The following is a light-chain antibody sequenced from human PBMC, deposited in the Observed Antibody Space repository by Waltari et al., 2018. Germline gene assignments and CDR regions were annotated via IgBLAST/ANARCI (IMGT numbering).Light chain of an antibody. CDR1: ESVRSY. CDR2: DAS. J-gene: IGKJ4*01. Sequence: EIVLTQSPATLSLSPGEGATLSCRASESVRSYLAWYQKKPGQAPRLLIDDASNRASGIPARFSGSGSGKDFSLSISSLEPEDFAVYYCQQRHNWPLTFGGGTKVEIK. V-gene: IGKV3-11*01. CDR3: QQRHNWPLT.